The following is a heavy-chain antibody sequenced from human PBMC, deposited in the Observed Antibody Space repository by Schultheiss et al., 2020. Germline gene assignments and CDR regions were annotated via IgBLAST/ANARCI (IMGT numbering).Heavy chain of an antibody. V-gene: IGHV3-48*03. CDR2: ISSSGSTI. Sequence: GGSLRLSCAASGFTFSSYEMNWVRQAPGKGLEWVSYISSSGSTIYYADSVKGRFTISRDNAKNSLYLQMNSLRAEDTAVYYCARVPTYCSSTSCYRNYYYYYGMDVWGQGTTVTVSS. D-gene: IGHD2-2*02. CDR3: ARVPTYCSSTSCYRNYYYYYGMDV. J-gene: IGHJ6*02. CDR1: GFTFSSYE.